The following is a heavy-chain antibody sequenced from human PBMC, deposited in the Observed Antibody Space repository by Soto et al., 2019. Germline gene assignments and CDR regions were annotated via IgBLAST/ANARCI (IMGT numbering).Heavy chain of an antibody. Sequence: GGSLRLSCAASGFTFSSYSMNWVRQAPGKGLEWVSYISSSSSTIYYADSVKGRFTISRDNAKNSLYLQMNSLRAEDTAVYYCARDIRSTIFGVVTTRHWGQGALVTVSS. CDR1: GFTFSSYS. V-gene: IGHV3-48*01. CDR3: ARDIRSTIFGVVTTRH. D-gene: IGHD3-3*01. J-gene: IGHJ4*02. CDR2: ISSSSSTI.